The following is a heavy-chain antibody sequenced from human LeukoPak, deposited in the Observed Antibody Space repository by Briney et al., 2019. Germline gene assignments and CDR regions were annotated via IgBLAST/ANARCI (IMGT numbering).Heavy chain of an antibody. CDR2: IYSGGST. J-gene: IGHJ4*02. V-gene: IGHV3-66*02. D-gene: IGHD2-2*01. Sequence: GGSLRLSCAASGFTVSSNHMSWVRQAPGKGLEWVSVIYSGGSTYYADSVKGRFTISRDNSKNTLYLQMNSLRAEDTAVYYCASLGYCSSTSCPFDYWGQGTLVTVSS. CDR3: ASLGYCSSTSCPFDY. CDR1: GFTVSSNH.